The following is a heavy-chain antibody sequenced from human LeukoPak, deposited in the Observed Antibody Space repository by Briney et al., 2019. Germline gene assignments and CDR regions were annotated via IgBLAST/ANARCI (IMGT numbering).Heavy chain of an antibody. CDR2: IYHSGST. V-gene: IGHV4-30-2*01. Sequence: SQTLSLTCTVSGGSISSGGYYWSWIRQPPGKGLEWIGYIYHSGSTYYNPSLKSRVTISVDRSKNQFSLKLSSVTAEDTAVYYCARVSDIVVVPAAPTDYWGQGTLVTVSS. CDR1: GGSISSGGYY. D-gene: IGHD2-2*01. J-gene: IGHJ4*02. CDR3: ARVSDIVVVPAAPTDY.